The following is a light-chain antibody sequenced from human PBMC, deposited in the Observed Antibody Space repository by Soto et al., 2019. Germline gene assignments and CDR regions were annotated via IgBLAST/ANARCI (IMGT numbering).Light chain of an antibody. J-gene: IGKJ5*01. CDR1: QSVTSSS. Sequence: ETVLTQFPGTLSLSPGERATLSCRASQSVTSSSLAWYQQKVGRAPRVLIYGASNRATGIPDRFSGSGSGTDFTFTITGLEPEDFAVYYCQQYGSSPRTFGQGTRLEIK. CDR3: QQYGSSPRT. CDR2: GAS. V-gene: IGKV3-20*01.